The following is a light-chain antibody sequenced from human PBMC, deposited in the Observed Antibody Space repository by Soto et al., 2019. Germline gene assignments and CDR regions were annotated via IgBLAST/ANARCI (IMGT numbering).Light chain of an antibody. CDR2: DAS. CDR3: QQRSNWPLT. Sequence: EIVMTQSPATLAVSPGERATRSCRASQSVSSNLAWYQQKPGQAPRLLIYDASNRATGIPARFSGSGSGTDFTLTISSLEPEDFAVYYCQQRSNWPLTFGGGTKVDIK. V-gene: IGKV3-11*01. J-gene: IGKJ4*01. CDR1: QSVSSN.